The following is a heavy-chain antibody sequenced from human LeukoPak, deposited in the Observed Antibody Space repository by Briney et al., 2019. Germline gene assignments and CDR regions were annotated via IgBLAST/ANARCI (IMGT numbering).Heavy chain of an antibody. D-gene: IGHD2-15*01. V-gene: IGHV3-15*01. CDR2: IKSKTDGGTT. J-gene: IGHJ4*02. CDR1: GFTFSNAW. CDR3: TRRDCGGGSCYLDY. Sequence: GGSLRLSCAASGFTFSNAWMSWVRQAPGKGLEWVGRIKSKTDGGTTDYAAPVKGRFTISRDDSKNTLYLQMNSLKTEDTAVYYCTRRDCGGGSCYLDYWGQGTLVTVSS.